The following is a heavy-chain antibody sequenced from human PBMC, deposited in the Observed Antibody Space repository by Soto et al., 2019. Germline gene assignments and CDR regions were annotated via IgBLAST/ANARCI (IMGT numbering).Heavy chain of an antibody. CDR3: ARGLGFCSGGACYEY. Sequence: GGSLRLSCAASGFSVSDNYVTWVRQAPGKGLEWVSVIYAGGDTFYADSVKGRFTISRDTSENMVYLQMRSLTVEDTAVYHCARGLGFCSGGACYEYWGQGTVVTRLL. V-gene: IGHV3-53*01. CDR2: IYAGGDT. D-gene: IGHD2-15*01. J-gene: IGHJ4*02. CDR1: GFSVSDNY.